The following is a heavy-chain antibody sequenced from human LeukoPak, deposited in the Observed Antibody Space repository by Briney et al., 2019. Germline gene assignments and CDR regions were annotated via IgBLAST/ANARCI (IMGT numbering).Heavy chain of an antibody. J-gene: IGHJ4*02. CDR3: ARDRTTVTTRSRYFDY. CDR1: GFTFSDYY. Sequence: PGGSLRLSCAASGFTFSDYYMSWIRQAPGKGLEWVSYISSTGSSIYYTDSVEGRFTISRDNAKNSLYLQMNSLRAEDTAVYYCARDRTTVTTRSRYFDYWGQGTLVTVSS. V-gene: IGHV3-11*04. D-gene: IGHD4-17*01. CDR2: ISSTGSSI.